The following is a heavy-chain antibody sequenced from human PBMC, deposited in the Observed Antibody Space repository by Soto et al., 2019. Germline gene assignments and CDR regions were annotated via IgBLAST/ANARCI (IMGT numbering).Heavy chain of an antibody. J-gene: IGHJ4*02. CDR1: GFTFSSHG. V-gene: IGHV3-30*18. CDR2: ISNDGRNK. Sequence: ESGGGVDQPGRSLRLSCVASGFTFSSHGMHWVRQAPGKGLEWVAVISNDGRNKYHADSVKGRFTISRDNSKNTLYLQMNSLRAEDTAVYFCAKDGDIAAAGYYFDYWGQGTLVTVSS. D-gene: IGHD6-13*01. CDR3: AKDGDIAAAGYYFDY.